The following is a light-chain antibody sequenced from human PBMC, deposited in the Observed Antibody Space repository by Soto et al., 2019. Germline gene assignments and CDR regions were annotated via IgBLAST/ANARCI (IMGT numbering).Light chain of an antibody. V-gene: IGKV3-20*01. Sequence: EIVLTQSPGTLSLSPGERATLSCRASQSVSNNYLAWYQRKPGQAPRLLIYGASSRATGIPDRFSGSGSGTDFTLTISRLEPEDFAVYYCQQYGNSPFTFGQGTRLEIK. J-gene: IGKJ5*01. CDR2: GAS. CDR1: QSVSNNY. CDR3: QQYGNSPFT.